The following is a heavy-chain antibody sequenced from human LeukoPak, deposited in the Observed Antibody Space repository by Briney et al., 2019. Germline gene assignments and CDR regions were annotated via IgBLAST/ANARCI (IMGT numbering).Heavy chain of an antibody. V-gene: IGHV4-4*07. CDR2: IYTSGST. D-gene: IGHD3-22*01. CDR3: ARSPYYYDSRNDAFDI. CDR1: GGSISSYY. J-gene: IGHJ3*02. Sequence: SETLSLTCSVSGGSISSYYWSWIRQPAGKGLEWIGRIYTSGSTNYNPSLKSRVTMSVDTSKNQFSLKLSSVTAADTAVYYCARSPYYYDSRNDAFDIWGQGTMVTVSS.